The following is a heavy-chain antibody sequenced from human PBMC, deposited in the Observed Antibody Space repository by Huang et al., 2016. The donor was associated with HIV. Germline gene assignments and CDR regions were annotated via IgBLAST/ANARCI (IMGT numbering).Heavy chain of an antibody. D-gene: IGHD1-1*01. CDR3: AKDSDYNWHHCDY. CDR1: GFTFNSYA. V-gene: IGHV3-23*01. Sequence: EVQLLESGGGLVQPGGSLRLSCAASGFTFNSYAMSWVRQAPGKGLEWVSTISGSGLTTYYAYSVKGRFTISRDKSKNTLDLQINSLRAEDTAVYYCAKDSDYNWHHCDYWGQGNLVSVSS. J-gene: IGHJ4*02. CDR2: ISGSGLTT.